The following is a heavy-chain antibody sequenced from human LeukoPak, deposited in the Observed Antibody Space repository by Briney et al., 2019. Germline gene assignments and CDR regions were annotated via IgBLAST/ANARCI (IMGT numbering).Heavy chain of an antibody. J-gene: IGHJ6*02. V-gene: IGHV3-30*18. Sequence: GRSLRLSCAASGFTFSSYGMHWVRQAPGKGLEWVAVISYDGSNKYYADSVKGRFTISRDNSKNTLYLQMNSLRAEDTAVYYCSKWSRYYYYDMDVWGQGTTVTVSS. CDR1: GFTFSSYG. CDR2: ISYDGSNK. CDR3: SKWSRYYYYDMDV.